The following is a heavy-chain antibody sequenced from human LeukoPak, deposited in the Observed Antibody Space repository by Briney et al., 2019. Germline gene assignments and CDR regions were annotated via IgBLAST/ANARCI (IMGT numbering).Heavy chain of an antibody. D-gene: IGHD2-2*02. CDR2: INPNSGGT. CDR1: GYTFTGYY. Sequence: ASVKVSCKASGYTFTGYYMHWVRQAPGQGLEWMGWINPNSGGTNYAQKFQGRVTMTRETSISTAYMELSRLRSDDTAVYYCARQEYQLLYRMWFDPWGQGTLVTVSS. J-gene: IGHJ5*02. V-gene: IGHV1-2*02. CDR3: ARQEYQLLYRMWFDP.